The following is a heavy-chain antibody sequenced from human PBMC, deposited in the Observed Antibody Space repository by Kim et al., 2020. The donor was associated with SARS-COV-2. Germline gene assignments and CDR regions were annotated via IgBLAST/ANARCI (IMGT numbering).Heavy chain of an antibody. V-gene: IGHV3-30-3*01. D-gene: IGHD3-16*02. CDR1: GFTFSSYA. CDR3: ARDRVWGSYRDRPGFVDY. Sequence: GGSLRLSCAASGFTFSSYAMHWVRQAPGKGLEWVAVISYDGSNKYYADSVKGRFTISRDNSKNTLYLQMNSLRAEDTAVYYCARDRVWGSYRDRPGFVDYWGQGTLVTVSS. J-gene: IGHJ4*02. CDR2: ISYDGSNK.